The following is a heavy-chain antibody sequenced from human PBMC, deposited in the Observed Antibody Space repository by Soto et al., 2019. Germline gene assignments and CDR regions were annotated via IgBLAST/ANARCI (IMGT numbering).Heavy chain of an antibody. J-gene: IGHJ4*02. V-gene: IGHV1-3*01. CDR2: FNAGNGNT. Sequence: APEQRLDWMCWFNAGNGNTKYSQKFQGRVTITRDTSASTAYMELSSLRSEDTALYYCARSIVVVTALDYWGQGTLVTVSS. D-gene: IGHD2-21*02. CDR3: ARSIVVVTALDY.